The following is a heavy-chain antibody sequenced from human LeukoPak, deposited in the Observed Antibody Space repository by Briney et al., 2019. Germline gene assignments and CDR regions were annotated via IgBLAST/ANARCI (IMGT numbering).Heavy chain of an antibody. CDR3: ARASKYYYDSSGYQFDP. CDR1: GFTFSSYS. V-gene: IGHV3-21*01. CDR2: ISSSSSYI. Sequence: GGSLRLSCAASGFTFSSYSMNWVRQAPGKGLEWVSSISSSSSYIYYADSVKGRFTISRDNSKNTLYLQMNSLRAEDTAVYYCARASKYYYDSSGYQFDPWGQGTLVTVSS. J-gene: IGHJ5*02. D-gene: IGHD3-22*01.